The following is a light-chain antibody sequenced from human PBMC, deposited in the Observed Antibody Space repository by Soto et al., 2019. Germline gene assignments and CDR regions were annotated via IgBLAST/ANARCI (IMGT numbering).Light chain of an antibody. J-gene: IGKJ2*01. Sequence: EIVLTQSPGTLSLSPGERATLSCWASQSVSFSYVAWYQQKPGQAPRLLIYGASSRAAGIPRRFSGSGSGTDFTLTISRLEPEDFAVYYCQQYGSSPGTFGQGTKLEIK. V-gene: IGKV3-20*01. CDR1: QSVSFSY. CDR2: GAS. CDR3: QQYGSSPGT.